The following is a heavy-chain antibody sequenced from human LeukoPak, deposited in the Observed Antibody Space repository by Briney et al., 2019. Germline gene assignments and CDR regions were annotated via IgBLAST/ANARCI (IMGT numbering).Heavy chain of an antibody. V-gene: IGHV3-30*02. CDR3: AKGQVGATNVFDY. CDR2: IRSDGSNK. J-gene: IGHJ4*02. Sequence: GGSLRLSCAGSGFSFSSYGMHWVRQAPGKGLEWMAFIRSDGSNKYYADSVKGRFTISRDNSKNTLYLQMNSLRAGDTAVFYCAKGQVGATNVFDYWGQGTLVTVSS. CDR1: GFSFSSYG. D-gene: IGHD1-26*01.